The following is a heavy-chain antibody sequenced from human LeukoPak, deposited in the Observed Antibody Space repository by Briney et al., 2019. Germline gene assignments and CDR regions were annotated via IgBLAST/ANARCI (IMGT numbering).Heavy chain of an antibody. V-gene: IGHV1-2*02. CDR1: GHPFTPYD. Sequence: ASVKVSCKASGHPFTPYDLLSVRQAPRQGLEWMGWINPNSGVTNYAQKFQGRVTMTRDTSISTAYIDLSSLRSDDTAVYYCARAIQLYEACIEYWGQGTLVTVSS. CDR3: ARAIQLYEACIEY. J-gene: IGHJ4*02. CDR2: INPNSGVT. D-gene: IGHD5-18*01.